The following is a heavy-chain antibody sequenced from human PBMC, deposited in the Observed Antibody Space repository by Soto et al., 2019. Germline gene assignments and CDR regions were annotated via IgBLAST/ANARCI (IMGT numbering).Heavy chain of an antibody. CDR1: GYTFTSYD. CDR2: MNPNSGNT. Sequence: ASVKVSCKASGYTFTSYDINWVRQATGQGLEWMGWMNPNSGNTGYAQKFQGRVTMTRNTSISTAYMELSSLRSEDTAVYYCARADEKSDAFDIWGQGTMVTVSS. CDR3: ARADEKSDAFDI. J-gene: IGHJ3*02. V-gene: IGHV1-8*01.